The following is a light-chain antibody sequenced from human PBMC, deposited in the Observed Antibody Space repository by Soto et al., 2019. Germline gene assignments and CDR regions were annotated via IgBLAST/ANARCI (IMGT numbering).Light chain of an antibody. CDR1: QSVSNNY. J-gene: IGKJ1*01. CDR3: QQCATSPLT. V-gene: IGKV3-20*01. CDR2: DAS. Sequence: DIVLTQSPGTLSLSPGERATLSCRASQSVSNNYLAWYQQKPGQSPRLVIDDASRRATGVPDRFSGSGSGTDFTLTINRLEPEDFAVYYCQQCATSPLTFGQGTSVEI.